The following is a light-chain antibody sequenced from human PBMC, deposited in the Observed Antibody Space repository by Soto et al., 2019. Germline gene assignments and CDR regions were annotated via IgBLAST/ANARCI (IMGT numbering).Light chain of an antibody. CDR1: NSDVGLYDF. V-gene: IGLV2-14*01. Sequence: QSALTQPASVSGTPGQSITISCTGSNSDVGLYDFVSWYQHHPGRAPKLIVSEVSHRPSGISNRFSGSKSGNTASLTISGIQYEDEADYYCISYTSDDVRYVFGTGTKVTVL. J-gene: IGLJ1*01. CDR3: ISYTSDDVRYV. CDR2: EVS.